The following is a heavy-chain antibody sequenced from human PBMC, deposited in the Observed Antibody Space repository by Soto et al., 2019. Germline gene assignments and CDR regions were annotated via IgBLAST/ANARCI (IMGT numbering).Heavy chain of an antibody. CDR1: GYTFTSYW. D-gene: IGHD1-20*01. Sequence: PGESLKISCKGSGYTFTSYWIGWVRQMPGKGLEWMGIIYPGDSDTRYSPSFQGQVTISADKSINAAYLQWSSLKGSDTAIYYCARLFPSITGVSPVAYWGQGTLVTSPQ. J-gene: IGHJ4*02. CDR3: ARLFPSITGVSPVAY. V-gene: IGHV5-51*01. CDR2: IYPGDSDT.